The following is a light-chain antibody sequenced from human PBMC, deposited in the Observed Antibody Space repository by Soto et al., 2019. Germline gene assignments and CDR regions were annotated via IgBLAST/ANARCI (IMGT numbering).Light chain of an antibody. J-gene: IGKJ1*01. Sequence: EIVMTQSPATLSVSPGERATLSCRASQNINSNLAWYQQKPGQAPRLLIYGASTRATGIPVRFSGSGSGTEFTLTISSLQSEDFAVYYCQQYNNWPPWTFGQGTKVEIK. CDR1: QNINSN. V-gene: IGKV3-15*01. CDR2: GAS. CDR3: QQYNNWPPWT.